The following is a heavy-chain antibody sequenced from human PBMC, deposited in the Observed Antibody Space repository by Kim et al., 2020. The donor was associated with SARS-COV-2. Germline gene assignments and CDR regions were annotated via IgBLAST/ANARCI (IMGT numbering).Heavy chain of an antibody. Sequence: ASVKVSCKAAGYTFIGYDIHWVRQAPGQGLEWMGRISPNSGTTHYAKKFQGRVTMTRDTSISTAYLEFSGLKPDDTAVYYCARNDGLDVWGQGTTITVSS. V-gene: IGHV1-2*06. CDR2: ISPNSGTT. CDR3: ARNDGLDV. J-gene: IGHJ6*02. D-gene: IGHD3-16*01. CDR1: GYTFIGYD.